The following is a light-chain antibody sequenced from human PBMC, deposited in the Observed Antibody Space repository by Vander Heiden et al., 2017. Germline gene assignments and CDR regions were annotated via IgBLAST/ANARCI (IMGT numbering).Light chain of an antibody. J-gene: IGKJ4*01. V-gene: IGKV3-20*01. CDR2: GAS. CDR3: QQCGSSPLT. CDR1: PTVSSSY. Sequence: IVLTQSPGTLPLSPGHRATLTYTPSPTVSSSYLAWYQQKPGQAPRLLIYGASRRATGIPDRFSGSGSGTDFTLTISRLEPEDFAVYYCQQCGSSPLTFGGGTKVEIK.